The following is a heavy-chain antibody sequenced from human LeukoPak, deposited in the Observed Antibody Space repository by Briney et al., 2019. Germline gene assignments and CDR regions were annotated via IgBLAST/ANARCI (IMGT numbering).Heavy chain of an antibody. CDR1: GFTFSSSW. Sequence: GGSLRLSCETAGFTFSSSWMHWVRQAPGKGLVWVSHINSDGSNIKYGDSVKGRFTISRDNAKNTLSLQMNSLRAEDTAVYYCARGSPLGGNWGQGTLVTVSS. J-gene: IGHJ4*02. V-gene: IGHV3-74*03. CDR2: INSDGSNI. CDR3: ARGSPLGGN.